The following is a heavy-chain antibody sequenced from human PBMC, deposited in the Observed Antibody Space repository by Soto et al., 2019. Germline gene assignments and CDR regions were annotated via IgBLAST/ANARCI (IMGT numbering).Heavy chain of an antibody. Sequence: QVQLVQSGAEVKKPGSSVKVSCKASGGTFSSYAISWVRQAPGQGLEWMGGIIPIFGTANYAQKFQGRVTITADESTSTAYMELSSLRSEDTAVYYCARDWKLSGFWSGYYGRWFDPWGQGTLVTVSS. CDR1: GGTFSSYA. V-gene: IGHV1-69*01. D-gene: IGHD3-3*01. CDR2: IIPIFGTA. CDR3: ARDWKLSGFWSGYYGRWFDP. J-gene: IGHJ5*02.